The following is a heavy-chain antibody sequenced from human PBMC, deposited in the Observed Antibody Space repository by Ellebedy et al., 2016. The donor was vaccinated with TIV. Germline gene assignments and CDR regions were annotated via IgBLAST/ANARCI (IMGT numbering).Heavy chain of an antibody. V-gene: IGHV1-2*02. J-gene: IGHJ4*02. Sequence: AASVKVSCKTSGYMFTNFEIAWVRQAPGQGLEWMGWINCDTGGTNSAQKFQDRVTLTRDTSTTTVYMELSRLGSDYTAVYYCGRSSYGSGWSFDYWGQGTLVTVSS. D-gene: IGHD6-19*01. CDR2: INCDTGGT. CDR1: GYMFTNFE. CDR3: GRSSYGSGWSFDY.